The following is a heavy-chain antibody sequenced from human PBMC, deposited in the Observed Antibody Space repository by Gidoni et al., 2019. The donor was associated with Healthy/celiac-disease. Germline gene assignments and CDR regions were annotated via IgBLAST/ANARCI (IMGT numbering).Heavy chain of an antibody. CDR2: RWEDGSNK. V-gene: IGHV3-33*01. CDR3: ARDPSSSWYYFDY. D-gene: IGHD6-13*01. CDR1: GFTFSSYG. J-gene: IGHJ4*02. Sequence: VQLVESGVRVVPPVRSLRLSCAASGFTFSSYGMHWVRQAPGKGLEGVAVRWEDGSNKYYADYVKGRFTISRDNSKNTLYLQMNSLRAEDTAVYYCARDPSSSWYYFDYWGQGTLVTVSS.